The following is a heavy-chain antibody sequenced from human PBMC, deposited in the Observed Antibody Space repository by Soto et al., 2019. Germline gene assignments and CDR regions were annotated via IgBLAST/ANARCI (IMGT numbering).Heavy chain of an antibody. CDR1: GFTFSSYA. CDR2: ISGSGGST. J-gene: IGHJ4*02. CDR3: AKDQVDGSGATPQF. D-gene: IGHD3-10*01. V-gene: IGHV3-23*01. Sequence: GGSLRLSCAASGFTFSSYAMSWVRQAPGKGLEWVSAISGSGGSTYYADSVKGRFTISRDNSKNTLYLQMNSLRAKDTAVYYCAKDQVDGSGATPQFGGQGTLVTVSS.